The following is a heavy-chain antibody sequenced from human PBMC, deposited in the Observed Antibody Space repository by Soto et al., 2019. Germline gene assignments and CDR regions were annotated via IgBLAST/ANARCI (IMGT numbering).Heavy chain of an antibody. CDR2: IYYSGST. Sequence: SETLSLTCTVSGGSISSGDYYWSWIRQPPGKGLEWIGYIYYSGSTYYNPSLKSRVTISVDTSKNQFSLELNSVTAADTAVYYCARTLRATGPSEYWGQGTLVTVSS. CDR1: GGSISSGDYY. V-gene: IGHV4-30-4*02. CDR3: ARTLRATGPSEY. J-gene: IGHJ4*02. D-gene: IGHD6-13*01.